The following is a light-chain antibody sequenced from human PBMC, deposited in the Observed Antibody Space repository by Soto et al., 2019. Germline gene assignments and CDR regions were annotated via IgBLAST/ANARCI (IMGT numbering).Light chain of an antibody. CDR3: LQDYNDPRT. J-gene: IGKJ1*01. V-gene: IGKV1-6*01. CDR1: EYIGHY. CDR2: AAS. Sequence: IQMTQFPSSLSASVGDTFTITCRASEYIGHYLGWYQQKKGKAPKLLIFAASSLQSGVPSRFSGSGYGTDFNLTISSLQTEDFATYYCLQDYNDPRTFGQGIKVDIK.